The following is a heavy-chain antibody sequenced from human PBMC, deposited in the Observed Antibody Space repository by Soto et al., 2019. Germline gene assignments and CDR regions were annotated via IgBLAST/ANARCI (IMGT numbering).Heavy chain of an antibody. CDR1: GGSISSYY. D-gene: IGHD6-13*01. V-gene: IGHV4-59*01. CDR2: IYYSGST. J-gene: IGHJ6*02. CDR3: ARLQQQLVLERNYYDGMDV. Sequence: ASETLSLTCTVSGGSISSYYWSWIRQPPGKGLEWIGYIYYSGSTNYNPSLKSRVTISVDTSKNQFSLKLSSVTAADTAVYYCARLQQQLVLERNYYDGMDVWGQGTTVT.